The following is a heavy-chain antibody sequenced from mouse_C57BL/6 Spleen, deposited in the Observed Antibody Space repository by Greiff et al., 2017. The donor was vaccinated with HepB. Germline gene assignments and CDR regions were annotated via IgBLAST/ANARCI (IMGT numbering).Heavy chain of an antibody. V-gene: IGHV5-17*01. D-gene: IGHD1-1*01. CDR2: ISSGSSTI. CDR1: GFTFSDYG. CDR3: ARGEVVADDYAMDY. J-gene: IGHJ4*01. Sequence: EVQGVESGGGLVKPGGSLKLSCAASGFTFSDYGMHWVRQAPEKGLEWVAYISSGSSTIYYADTVKGRVTISRDNAKNTLFLQMTSLRSEDTAMYYCARGEVVADDYAMDYWGQGTSVTVSS.